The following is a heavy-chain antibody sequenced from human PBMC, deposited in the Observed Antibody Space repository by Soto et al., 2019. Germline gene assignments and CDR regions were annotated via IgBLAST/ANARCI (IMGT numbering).Heavy chain of an antibody. CDR1: GGSISSSSYY. Sequence: SETLSLTCTVSGGSISSSSYYWSWIRQPPGKGLEWIGEINHSGSTNYNPSLKSRVTISVDTSKNQFSLKLSSVTAADTAVYYCARGGSSGWQYYYYYYGMDVWGQGTTVTVSS. CDR2: INHSGST. J-gene: IGHJ6*02. V-gene: IGHV4-39*07. D-gene: IGHD6-19*01. CDR3: ARGGSSGWQYYYYYYGMDV.